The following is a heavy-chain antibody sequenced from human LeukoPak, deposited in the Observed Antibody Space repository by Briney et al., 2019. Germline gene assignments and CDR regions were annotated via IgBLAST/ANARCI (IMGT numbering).Heavy chain of an antibody. CDR3: AALERVDY. CDR1: GFSFSSYT. J-gene: IGHJ4*02. Sequence: KPGGSLRLSCAASGFSFSSYTMNWVRQAPGKGLQWVSSITSGSTIYYADSVKGRFTISRDNAKTPLYLQMNSLRAEDTAVYYCAALERVDYWGQGTLVTVSS. D-gene: IGHD1-1*01. V-gene: IGHV3-21*01. CDR2: ITSGSTI.